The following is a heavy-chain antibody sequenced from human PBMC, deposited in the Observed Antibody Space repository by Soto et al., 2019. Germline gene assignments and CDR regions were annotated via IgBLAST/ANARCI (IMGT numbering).Heavy chain of an antibody. CDR3: ARLAPIVYYVFGGNALDI. D-gene: IGHD3-10*02. CDR1: GGSISSYY. J-gene: IGHJ3*02. V-gene: IGHV4-59*08. Sequence: PSETLSLTCTVSGGSISSYYWSWIRQPPGKGLEWIGYIYYSGSTNYNPSLKSRVTISVDTSKNQFSLKLSSVTAADTAVYYCARLAPIVYYVFGGNALDIWGQGTMVTVSS. CDR2: IYYSGST.